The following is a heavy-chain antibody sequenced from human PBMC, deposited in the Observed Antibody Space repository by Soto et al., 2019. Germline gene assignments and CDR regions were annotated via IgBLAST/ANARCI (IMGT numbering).Heavy chain of an antibody. CDR1: GGSFSGYY. J-gene: IGHJ5*02. V-gene: IGHV4-34*01. Sequence: ASETLSLTCAVYGGSFSGYYWSWIRQPPGKGLEWIGEINHSGSTNYNPSLKSRVTISVDTSKNQFSLKLSSVTAADTAVYYCARRMYYYGSSGYYYGTHNWFDPWGQGTLVTVSS. CDR3: ARRMYYYGSSGYYYGTHNWFDP. CDR2: INHSGST. D-gene: IGHD3-22*01.